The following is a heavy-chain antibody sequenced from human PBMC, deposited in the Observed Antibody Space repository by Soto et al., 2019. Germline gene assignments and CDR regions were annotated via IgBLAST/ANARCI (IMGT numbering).Heavy chain of an antibody. CDR2: INHSGST. J-gene: IGHJ4*02. CDR3: ARGLFDY. Sequence: SETLSLTCAVYGGSFSGYYWSWIRQPPGKGLEWIGEINHSGSTNYNPSLKSRVTISVDTSKNQFSLKLSSVTAADTAVYYCARGLFDYWGQGTLVTAPQ. CDR1: GGSFSGYY. V-gene: IGHV4-34*01.